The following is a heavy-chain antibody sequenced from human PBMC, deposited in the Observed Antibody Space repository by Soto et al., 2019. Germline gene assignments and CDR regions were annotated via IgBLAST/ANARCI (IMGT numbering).Heavy chain of an antibody. Sequence: PSETLSLTCTVSGGSISSYYWSWIRQPPGKGLEWIGYIYYSGSTNYNPSLKSRVTISVDTSKNQFSLKLSSVTAADTAVYYCAGAERYYYDSSGYYPIKSDWFDPWGQGTLVTVSS. V-gene: IGHV4-59*01. CDR3: AGAERYYYDSSGYYPIKSDWFDP. CDR2: IYYSGST. J-gene: IGHJ5*02. CDR1: GGSISSYY. D-gene: IGHD3-22*01.